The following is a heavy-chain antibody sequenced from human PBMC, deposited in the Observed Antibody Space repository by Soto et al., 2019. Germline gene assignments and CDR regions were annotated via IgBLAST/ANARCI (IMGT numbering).Heavy chain of an antibody. V-gene: IGHV4-34*01. CDR3: ARGNFYGWYLDL. CDR1: VGAFSGYS. Sequence: QVQLQKWGTGLLKPAETLSLTGAVYVGAFSGYSWTWIRQWPGKGLECIGEINDSGTTNYNPSLKSRVTLSVDLTKKQVFLKLRSVTAADTAVYYCARGNFYGWYLDLWGRGTLVTVSS. CDR2: INDSGTT. J-gene: IGHJ2*01. D-gene: IGHD4-17*01.